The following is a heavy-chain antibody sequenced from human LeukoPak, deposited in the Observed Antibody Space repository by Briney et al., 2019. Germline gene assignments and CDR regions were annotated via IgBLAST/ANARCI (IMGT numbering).Heavy chain of an antibody. Sequence: PGGSLRLSCAASGFTFSSYGMHWARQAPGKGLEWVAFIRYDGSNKYYADSVKGRFTISRDNSKNMLYLQMNSLRAEDTAVYYCAKDTLRWQQLVPSSFDYWGQGTLVTVSS. V-gene: IGHV3-30*02. CDR2: IRYDGSNK. CDR3: AKDTLRWQQLVPSSFDY. CDR1: GFTFSSYG. D-gene: IGHD6-13*01. J-gene: IGHJ4*02.